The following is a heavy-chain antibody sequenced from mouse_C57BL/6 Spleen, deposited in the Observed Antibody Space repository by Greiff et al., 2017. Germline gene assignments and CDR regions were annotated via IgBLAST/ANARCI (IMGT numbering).Heavy chain of an antibody. J-gene: IGHJ2*01. CDR1: GFTFSDYG. CDR3: ARRAAQAFDY. V-gene: IGHV5-17*01. D-gene: IGHD3-2*02. CDR2: ISSGSSTI. Sequence: DVKLVESGGGLVKPGGSLKLSCAASGFTFSDYGMHWVRQAPEKGLEWVAYISSGSSTIYYADTVKGRFTISRDNAKNTLFLQMTSLRSEDTAMYYCARRAAQAFDYWGQGTTLTVSS.